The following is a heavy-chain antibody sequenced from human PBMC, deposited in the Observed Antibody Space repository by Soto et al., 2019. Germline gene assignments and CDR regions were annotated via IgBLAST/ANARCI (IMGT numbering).Heavy chain of an antibody. J-gene: IGHJ3*02. V-gene: IGHV4-30-4*01. D-gene: IGHD6-6*01. Sequence: PSETLSLTCTVSGGSISSGDYYWIWIRQPPGKGLEWIGYIYYSGSTYYNPSLKSRVTISVDTSKNQFSLKLSSVTAADTAVYYCARVLSEYDAFDIWGQGTIVTVSS. CDR1: GGSISSGDYY. CDR2: IYYSGST. CDR3: ARVLSEYDAFDI.